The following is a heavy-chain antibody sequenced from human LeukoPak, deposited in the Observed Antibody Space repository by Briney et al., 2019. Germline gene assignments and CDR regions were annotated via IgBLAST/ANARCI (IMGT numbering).Heavy chain of an antibody. CDR1: SGSISSYY. V-gene: IGHV4-4*07. CDR2: IYTSGTT. Sequence: SETLSLTCTVSSGSISSYYGSWIRQPAGKGLEWIGRIYTSGTTNYNPSLKSRVTMSVDTSRNQFSLKLSSVTAPDTAVYYCAREPYCGGDCYFAYWGQGTLVTVSS. D-gene: IGHD2-21*01. CDR3: AREPYCGGDCYFAY. J-gene: IGHJ4*02.